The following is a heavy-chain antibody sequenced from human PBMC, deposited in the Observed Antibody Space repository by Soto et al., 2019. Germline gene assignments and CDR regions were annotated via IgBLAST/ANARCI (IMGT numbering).Heavy chain of an antibody. CDR3: ARSRXQWLVSPRGDYYYGMDV. CDR1: GGSFSCYY. D-gene: IGHD6-19*01. J-gene: IGHJ6*02. Sequence: NPSETLCLTCAVYGGSFSCYYWSWIRQPPGKGLEWIGEINHSGSTNYNPSLKSRVTISVDTSKNQFSLKLSSVTAADTAVYYCARSRXQWLVSPRGDYYYGMDVWGQGTTVTVSS. V-gene: IGHV4-34*01. CDR2: INHSGST.